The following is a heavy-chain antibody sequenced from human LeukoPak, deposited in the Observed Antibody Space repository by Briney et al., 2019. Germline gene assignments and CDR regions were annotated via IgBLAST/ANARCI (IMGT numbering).Heavy chain of an antibody. J-gene: IGHJ5*02. CDR2: ISGSGGST. CDR3: AKGPHGAVIDP. D-gene: IGHD3-16*01. CDR1: GFTFSNYA. Sequence: PGGSLRLSCAASGFTFSNYAMSWVRQAPGKGPEWVSGISGSGGSTCYADSVKGRFTISRDNSKNTLYLQMNSLRAEDTAVYYCAKGPHGAVIDPWGQGTLVTVSS. V-gene: IGHV3-23*01.